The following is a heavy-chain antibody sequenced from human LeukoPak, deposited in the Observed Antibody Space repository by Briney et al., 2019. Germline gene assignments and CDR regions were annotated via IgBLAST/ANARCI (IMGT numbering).Heavy chain of an antibody. Sequence: PSETLSLACAVYGGSFSGYYWSWIRQPPGKGLEWIGEINHSGSTNYNPSLKSRVTISVDTSKNQFSLKLSSVTAADTAVYYCASRYSNAHFDYWGQGTLVTVSS. V-gene: IGHV4-34*01. CDR1: GGSFSGYY. CDR2: INHSGST. J-gene: IGHJ4*02. D-gene: IGHD4-11*01. CDR3: ASRYSNAHFDY.